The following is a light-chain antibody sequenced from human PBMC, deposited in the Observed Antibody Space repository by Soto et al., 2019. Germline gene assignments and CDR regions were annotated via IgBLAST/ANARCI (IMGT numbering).Light chain of an antibody. CDR2: GAS. CDR1: QSVSSN. CDR3: QQYNNWPRT. J-gene: IGKJ1*01. V-gene: IGKV3-15*01. Sequence: EIVMTQSPATLSVSPGERATLSCRASQSVSSNLAWYQQKPGQAPRLLIYGASTRATGIPARFSGSRSGTEFTLTISSLQSEDFAVYYCQQYNNWPRTFGQGTEVEIK.